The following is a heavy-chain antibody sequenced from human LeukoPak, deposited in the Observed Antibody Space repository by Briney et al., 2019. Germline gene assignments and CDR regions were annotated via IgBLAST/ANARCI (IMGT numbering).Heavy chain of an antibody. D-gene: IGHD7-27*01. CDR1: GYTFTAYH. Sequence: ASVKVSCKPSGYTFTAYHIQWVRQAPGQGLEWMGWIKPNSGDTNYAQKFQGRVTMTRDTSISTAYMELNNLRSDDTAVYYCASEAAGDPDWYFDVWGRGTLVTVSS. V-gene: IGHV1-2*02. CDR2: IKPNSGDT. CDR3: ASEAAGDPDWYFDV. J-gene: IGHJ2*01.